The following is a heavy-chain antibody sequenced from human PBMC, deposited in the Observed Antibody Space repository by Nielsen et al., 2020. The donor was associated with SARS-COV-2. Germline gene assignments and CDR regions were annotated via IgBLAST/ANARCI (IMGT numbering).Heavy chain of an antibody. J-gene: IGHJ2*01. CDR1: GFTFDDYA. Sequence: SLKISCAASGFTFDDYAMHWVRQAPGKGLEWVSGISWNSGSIGYADSVKGRFTISIDNDKNSLYLQMNSLRAEYTALYYCAKDMGPVIWYFALLGRGTLVSVSS. CDR3: AKDMGPVIWYFAL. D-gene: IGHD3-10*01. CDR2: ISWNSGSI. V-gene: IGHV3-9*01.